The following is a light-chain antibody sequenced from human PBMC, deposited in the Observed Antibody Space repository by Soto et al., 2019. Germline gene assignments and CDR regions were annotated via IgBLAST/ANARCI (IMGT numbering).Light chain of an antibody. J-gene: IGKJ4*01. CDR1: QSITNY. Sequence: DIQVTQSPSSLSASVGDRVTITCRASQSITNYLHWYQQIPGKAPKLLIYDASNLQSGVPSRFSGSGSGTDVTLTISTLQPEDFATYYCQQSASHPLTFGGGTKVEV. CDR3: QQSASHPLT. CDR2: DAS. V-gene: IGKV1-39*01.